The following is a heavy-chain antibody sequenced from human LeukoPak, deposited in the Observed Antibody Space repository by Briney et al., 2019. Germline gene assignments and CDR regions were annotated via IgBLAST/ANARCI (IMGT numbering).Heavy chain of an antibody. CDR1: GGSFSGYY. Sequence: SETLSLTCAVYGGSFSGYYWSWIRQPPGKGLEWIGEINHSGSTNYNPSLKSRVTISVDTSKNQFSLKLSSVTAADTAVYYCARRPVLRYFDWLFQYYFDYWGQGTLVTVSS. D-gene: IGHD3-9*01. CDR3: ARRPVLRYFDWLFQYYFDY. J-gene: IGHJ4*02. V-gene: IGHV4-34*01. CDR2: INHSGST.